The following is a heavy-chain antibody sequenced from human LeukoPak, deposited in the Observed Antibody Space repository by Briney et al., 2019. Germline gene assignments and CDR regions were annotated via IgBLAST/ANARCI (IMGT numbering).Heavy chain of an antibody. CDR3: ARDTEYSSSSFILYYYGMDV. J-gene: IGHJ6*02. D-gene: IGHD6-6*01. CDR2: ISSSSSYI. Sequence: GGSLRLSCEASGFTFSSYSMNWVRQAPGKGLEWVSSISSSSSYIYYADSVKGRFTISRDNAKDSLYLQMNSLRAEDTAVYYCARDTEYSSSSFILYYYGMDVWGQGTTVTVSS. CDR1: GFTFSSYS. V-gene: IGHV3-21*01.